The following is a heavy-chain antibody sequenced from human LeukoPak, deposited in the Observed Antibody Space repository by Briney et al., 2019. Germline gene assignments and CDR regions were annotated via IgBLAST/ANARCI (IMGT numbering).Heavy chain of an antibody. D-gene: IGHD3-16*01. V-gene: IGHV3-23*01. Sequence: GGSLRPSCAASGFIFSNYAMSWVRQAPGKGLEWVSAIGGRDGGTYYADSVKGRFTVSRDDPKNTLYLQMNTLRVEDTAVYYCAKWGDYDSDYWGHGTLVTVSS. J-gene: IGHJ4*01. CDR1: GFIFSNYA. CDR3: AKWGDYDSDY. CDR2: IGGRDGGT.